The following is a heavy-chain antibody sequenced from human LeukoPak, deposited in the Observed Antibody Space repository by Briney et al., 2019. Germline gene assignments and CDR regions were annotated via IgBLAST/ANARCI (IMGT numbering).Heavy chain of an antibody. J-gene: IGHJ3*02. D-gene: IGHD6-13*01. CDR1: GYTFTSYD. CDR3: ARAKDSSSWPQNDAFDI. V-gene: IGHV1-8*01. CDR2: MNPNSGNT. Sequence: ASVKVSCKASGYTFTSYDINWVRQATGQGLEWMGWMNPNSGNTGYAQKFQGRVTMTRNTSISTAYMELSSLRSEDTAVYYCARAKDSSSWPQNDAFDIWGQGTMVTVSS.